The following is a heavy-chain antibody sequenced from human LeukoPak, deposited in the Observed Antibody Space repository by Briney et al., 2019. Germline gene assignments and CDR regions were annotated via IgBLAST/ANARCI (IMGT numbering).Heavy chain of an antibody. V-gene: IGHV4-34*01. CDR2: INHSGST. CDR3: ARGLAATPRD. CDR1: GGSFSGYY. J-gene: IGHJ4*02. D-gene: IGHD6-13*01. Sequence: SETLSLTCAVYGGSFSGYYWSWIRQPPGKGLEWIGEINHSGSTNYSPSLKSRVTISVDTSKNQFSLKLSSVTAADTAVHYCARGLAATPRDWGQGTLVTVSS.